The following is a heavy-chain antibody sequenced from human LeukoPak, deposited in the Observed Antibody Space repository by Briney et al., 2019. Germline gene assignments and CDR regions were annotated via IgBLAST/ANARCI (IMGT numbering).Heavy chain of an antibody. V-gene: IGHV3-7*01. CDR1: GFAFSDYW. CDR3: ATTLNIATPGHL. D-gene: IGHD6-13*01. CDR2: IKSDESER. Sequence: GGSLRLSCVASGFAFSDYWMSWVRQAPGKGLEWVANIKSDESERFFLDSVKGRFTISRDNAKNSVYLHMSSLRAEDTGVYYCATTLNIATPGHLWGQGALVTVSS. J-gene: IGHJ4*02.